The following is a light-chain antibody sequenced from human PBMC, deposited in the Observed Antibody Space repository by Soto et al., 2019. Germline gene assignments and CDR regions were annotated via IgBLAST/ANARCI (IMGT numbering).Light chain of an antibody. J-gene: IGLJ2*01. CDR2: DVR. CDR1: SSDVGSYNY. CDR3: SSYTSSSTVI. Sequence: QSALTQPASVSGSPGQSITISCTGTSSDVGSYNYISWYQQHPGKAPKFIIYDVRNRPSGVSIRFSGSRSGNTASLTISGLQAEDEADYYCSSYTSSSTVIFGGGTKLTVL. V-gene: IGLV2-14*01.